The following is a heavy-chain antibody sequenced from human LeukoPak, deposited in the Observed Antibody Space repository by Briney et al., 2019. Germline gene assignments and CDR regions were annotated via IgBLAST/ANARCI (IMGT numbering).Heavy chain of an antibody. CDR2: ISAYNGNT. D-gene: IGHD7-27*01. Sequence: ASVKVSCKASGYTFTSYGISWVRQAPGQGLEWMGWISAYNGNTNYAQKLQGRVTMTTDTSTSTAYMELRSLGSDDTAVYYCARAQTQLGINYYYMDVWGKGTTVTVSS. V-gene: IGHV1-18*01. J-gene: IGHJ6*03. CDR3: ARAQTQLGINYYYMDV. CDR1: GYTFTSYG.